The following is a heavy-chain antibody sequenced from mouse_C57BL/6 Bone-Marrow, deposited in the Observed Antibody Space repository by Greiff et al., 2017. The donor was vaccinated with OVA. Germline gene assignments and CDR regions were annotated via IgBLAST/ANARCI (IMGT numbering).Heavy chain of an antibody. J-gene: IGHJ4*01. D-gene: IGHD2-5*01. CDR3: ARYSNYPLYAMDY. CDR1: GFNIKNTY. Sequence: VQLKQSVAELVRPGASVKLSCTASGFNIKNTYMHWVKQRPERGLEWIGRIDPANGNTKYAPKFQGKATITADPSSNTAYLQLSSLTSEDTAIYYCARYSNYPLYAMDYWGQGTSVTVSS. CDR2: IDPANGNT. V-gene: IGHV14-3*01.